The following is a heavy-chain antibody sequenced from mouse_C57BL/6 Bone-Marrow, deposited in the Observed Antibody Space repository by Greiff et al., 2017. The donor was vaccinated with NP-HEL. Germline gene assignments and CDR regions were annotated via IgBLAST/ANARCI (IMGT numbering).Heavy chain of an antibody. Sequence: QVQLQQPGAELVKPGASVKLSCKASGYTFTSYWMHWVKQRPGQGLEWIGMIHPNSGSTNYNEKFKGKATLTVDKSSRTAYMQLSSLTSEDSAVYYRARLRLRHARDYWGQGTSVTVSS. CDR1: GYTFTSYW. V-gene: IGHV1-64*01. CDR2: IHPNSGST. D-gene: IGHD2-4*01. J-gene: IGHJ4*01. CDR3: ARLRLRHARDY.